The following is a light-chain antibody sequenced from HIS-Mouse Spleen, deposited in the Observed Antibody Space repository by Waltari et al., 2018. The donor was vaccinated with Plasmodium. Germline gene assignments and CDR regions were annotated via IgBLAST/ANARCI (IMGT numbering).Light chain of an antibody. Sequence: EIVMTQSPATLSLSPGERATLSCRASQSVSSNLAGYQQKPGQAPRLLIYGASTRATGIPARFSGSGSGTEFTLTISSLQSEDFAVYYCQQYNNWSFTFGPGTKVDIK. V-gene: IGKV3-15*01. CDR2: GAS. CDR1: QSVSSN. J-gene: IGKJ3*01. CDR3: QQYNNWSFT.